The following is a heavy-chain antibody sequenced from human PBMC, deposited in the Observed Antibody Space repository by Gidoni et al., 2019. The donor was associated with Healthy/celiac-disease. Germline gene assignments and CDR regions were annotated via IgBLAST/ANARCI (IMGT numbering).Heavy chain of an antibody. J-gene: IGHJ4*02. CDR2: IYYSGST. V-gene: IGHV4-39*01. D-gene: IGHD3-3*02. CDR1: GGSLRSIRCS. CDR3: ARGGRRMGRHIWSGPYYFDY. Sequence: LQLHASAPALVAPSGSLSLTCTVAGGSLRSIRCSCGWIRQPPGKGLEWIGSIYYSGSTYYNSCLKSRVTISVDTAKIQFSLKLSSVTAADTAVYYCARGGRRMGRHIWSGPYYFDYWGQGTLVTVSS.